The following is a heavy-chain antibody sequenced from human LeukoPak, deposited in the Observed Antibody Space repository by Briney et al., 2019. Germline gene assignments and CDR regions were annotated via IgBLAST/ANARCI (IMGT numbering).Heavy chain of an antibody. V-gene: IGHV4-59*08. D-gene: IGHD4-17*01. CDR3: ARHRRGDPDAYDI. J-gene: IGHJ3*02. Sequence: PSETLSLTCNVSGGSISSSFWSWIRQPPGKGLEGIGYIYYRGSSNYNPSLRSRVTMSVDTSKNQFSLRLSSVTAADTAVYYCARHRRGDPDAYDIWGQRTTVSVSS. CDR1: GGSISSSF. CDR2: IYYRGSS.